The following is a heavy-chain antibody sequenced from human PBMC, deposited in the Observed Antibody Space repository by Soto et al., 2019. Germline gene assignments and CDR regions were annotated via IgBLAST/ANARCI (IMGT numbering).Heavy chain of an antibody. CDR2: ISYDGGLQ. CDR3: VSDRGYGHASVPYS. CDR1: GFTFSSYD. J-gene: IGHJ4*02. V-gene: IGHV3-30*03. D-gene: IGHD5-18*01. Sequence: QAQLVESGGGVVQPGRSLRLSCAASGFTFSSYDMHWVRKAPGTGLEWVAIISYDGGLQHYADSVKGRFTISRDNSKNMVPLQMNSLRAEDTAVYYCVSDRGYGHASVPYSWGQGTLVSVSS.